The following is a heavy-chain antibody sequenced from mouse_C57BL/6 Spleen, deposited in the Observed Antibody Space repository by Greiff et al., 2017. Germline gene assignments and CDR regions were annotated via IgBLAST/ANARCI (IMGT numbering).Heavy chain of an antibody. J-gene: IGHJ2*01. CDR2: IYPSDSST. Sequence: VQLQQSDAELVKPGASVKISCKASGYTFTDHSIHWMKQRPEQGLEWIGYIYPSDSSTKYNEKFKGKATLTADKSSSTAYMQLNSLTSEDSAVYFCESVGNEYDCDVYYFGYWGQGTTLTVST. D-gene: IGHD2-14*01. CDR3: ESVGNEYDCDVYYFGY. V-gene: IGHV1-78*01. CDR1: GYTFTDHS.